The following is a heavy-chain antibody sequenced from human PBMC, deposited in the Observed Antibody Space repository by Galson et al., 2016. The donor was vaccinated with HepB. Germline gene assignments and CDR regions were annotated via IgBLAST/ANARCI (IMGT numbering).Heavy chain of an antibody. V-gene: IGHV4-39*01. CDR2: ISYSGTT. CDR3: ARSLGGVPPC. CDR1: GASISSTGYS. Sequence: SETLSLTCTVSGASISSTGYSWDWIRQPPGKGLEWIGNISYSGTTYYNPSLKSRVTVSVDTSRNQFSLNLRSVTATDTAVYFCARSLGGVPPCWGQGTLVTVSS. J-gene: IGHJ4*02. D-gene: IGHD1-26*01.